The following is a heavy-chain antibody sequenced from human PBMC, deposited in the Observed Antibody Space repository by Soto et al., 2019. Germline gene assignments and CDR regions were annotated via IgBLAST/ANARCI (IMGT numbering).Heavy chain of an antibody. D-gene: IGHD3-3*01. J-gene: IGHJ6*03. CDR1: GFTFSRYA. CDR2: ISGSCGST. Sequence: GGALRLSCAASGFTFSRYAISWVRQAPGKGLEWVSAISGSCGSTYYADSVRGRFTISRDNSKNPLYLQMNSLRAEDPAVYYCAKGSGGITIFGVVNPSDYYYYMDVWGKGPTVTVSS. CDR3: AKGSGGITIFGVVNPSDYYYYMDV. V-gene: IGHV3-23*01.